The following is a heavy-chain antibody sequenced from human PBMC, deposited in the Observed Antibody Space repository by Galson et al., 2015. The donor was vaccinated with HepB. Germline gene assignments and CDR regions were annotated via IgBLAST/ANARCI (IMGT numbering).Heavy chain of an antibody. J-gene: IGHJ4*02. CDR3: ARGTWVTASLKNY. V-gene: IGHV1-18*01. Sequence: SVKVSCKASGYTFTSYGISWVRQAPGQGLEWMGWISGYNGKTNYAKKFQDRVTMTTDKSASTAFMELRSLRSDDTAVYYCARGTWVTASLKNYWGQGTLVTVSS. CDR2: ISGYNGKT. CDR1: GYTFTSYG. D-gene: IGHD2-21*02.